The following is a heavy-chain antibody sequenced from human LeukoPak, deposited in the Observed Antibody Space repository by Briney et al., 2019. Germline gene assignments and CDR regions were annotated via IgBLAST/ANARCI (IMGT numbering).Heavy chain of an antibody. J-gene: IGHJ6*03. V-gene: IGHV1-8*01. CDR1: GYTFTSYD. CDR2: MNPNSGNT. Sequence: ASVKVSCKASGYTFTSYDINWVRQATGQGLEWMGWMNPNSGNTGYAQKFQGRVTMTRNTSISTAYMELSSLRSEGTAVYYCARTQVVTIFGVVIYYYYYMDVWGKGTTVTVSS. D-gene: IGHD3-3*01. CDR3: ARTQVVTIFGVVIYYYYYMDV.